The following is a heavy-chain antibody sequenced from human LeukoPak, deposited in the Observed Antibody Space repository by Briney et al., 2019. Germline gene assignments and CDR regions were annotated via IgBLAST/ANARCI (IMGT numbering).Heavy chain of an antibody. J-gene: IGHJ4*02. Sequence: GGSLRLSCAASGFSFSSRNMNWVRQAPGKGLEWVSYISTSTSSIYYADSVKGRFTISRDIGKNSLYLQMNSLRAEDTAVYYCAASSGSGNYAYYFDYWGQGTLVTVSS. D-gene: IGHD3-22*01. CDR3: AASSGSGNYAYYFDY. V-gene: IGHV3-48*04. CDR1: GFSFSSRN. CDR2: ISTSTSSI.